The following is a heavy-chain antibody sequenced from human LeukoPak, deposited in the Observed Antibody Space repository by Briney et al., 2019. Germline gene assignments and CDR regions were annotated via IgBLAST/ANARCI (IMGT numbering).Heavy chain of an antibody. D-gene: IGHD2-2*01. CDR1: GFTFTSYA. J-gene: IGHJ3*02. CDR2: IKQDGSEK. Sequence: GGSLRLSCAASGFTFTSYAMSWVRQAPGKGLEWVANIKQDGSEKYYVDSVKGRFTISRDNAKNSLYLQMNSLRAEDTAVYYCARATRGAFDIWGQGTMVTVSS. V-gene: IGHV3-7*01. CDR3: ARATRGAFDI.